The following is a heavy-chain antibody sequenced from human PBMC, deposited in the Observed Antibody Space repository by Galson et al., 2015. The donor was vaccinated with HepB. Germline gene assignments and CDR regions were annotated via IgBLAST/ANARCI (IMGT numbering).Heavy chain of an antibody. CDR3: ETQNDFWSGKHYYHYGLDV. D-gene: IGHD3-3*01. J-gene: IGHJ6*02. CDR1: GHTLADLS. Sequence: SVKVSCKVSGHTLADLSIHWVRQAPGKGLEWMGGLDTDDGEIIYAQKFQGRVTMTEDTSTDTAYLEVSSLRSEDTAMYYCETQNDFWSGKHYYHYGLDVWGQGTTVIVSS. CDR2: LDTDDGEI. V-gene: IGHV1-24*01.